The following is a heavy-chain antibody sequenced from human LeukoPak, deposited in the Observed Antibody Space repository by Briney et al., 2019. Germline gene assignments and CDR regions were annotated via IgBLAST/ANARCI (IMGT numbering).Heavy chain of an antibody. V-gene: IGHV4-59*01. J-gene: IGHJ5*02. D-gene: IGHD5-12*01. Sequence: SETLSLTCTVSGGSISSYYWSWIRQPPGKGLEWIGYIYYSGSTNYNPSLKSRVTISVDTSKNQFSLNLSSVTAADTAVYYCARGNSGYDYNWFDPWGQGTLVTVSS. CDR3: ARGNSGYDYNWFDP. CDR1: GGSISSYY. CDR2: IYYSGST.